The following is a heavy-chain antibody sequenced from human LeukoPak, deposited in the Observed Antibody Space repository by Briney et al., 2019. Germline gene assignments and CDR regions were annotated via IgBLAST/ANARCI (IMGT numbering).Heavy chain of an antibody. CDR2: IYYSVST. D-gene: IGHD3-10*01. CDR1: GGSISSSSYY. V-gene: IGHV4-39*07. Sequence: SETLSLTCTVSGGSISSSSYYWGWIRQPPGKGLGWIGSIYYSVSTYYNPSLKSRVTISVDTSKNQISLKLRSVTAADTAVYYCAREAPIPDSGNYYKSLGYWGQGTLVTVSS. J-gene: IGHJ4*02. CDR3: AREAPIPDSGNYYKSLGY.